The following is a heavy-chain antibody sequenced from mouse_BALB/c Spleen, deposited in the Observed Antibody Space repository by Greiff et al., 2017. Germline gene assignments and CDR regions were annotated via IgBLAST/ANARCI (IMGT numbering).Heavy chain of an antibody. CDR2: IWGDGST. J-gene: IGHJ3*01. CDR1: GFSLTGYG. Sequence: VQLQESGPGLVAPSQSLSITCTVSGFSLTGYGVNWVRQPPGKGLEWLGMIWGDGSTDYNSALKSRLSISKDNSKSQVFLKMNSLQTDDTDRYYCAREEESGTSAYWGQGTLVTVSA. V-gene: IGHV2-6-7*02. CDR3: AREEESGTSAY. D-gene: IGHD4-1*01.